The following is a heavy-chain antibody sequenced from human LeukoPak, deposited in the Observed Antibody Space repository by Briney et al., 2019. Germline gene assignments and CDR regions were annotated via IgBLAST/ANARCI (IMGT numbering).Heavy chain of an antibody. CDR2: IYYTGST. CDR1: GGSISSGAYY. CDR3: ASHDYGGNPDAFDV. V-gene: IGHV4-31*03. Sequence: SETLSLTCTVSGGSISSGAYYWSWIRQHPGKGLEWIGYIYYTGSTYYNPSLQSRVTISVDTSKNQFSLKLSSVTAADTAVYYCASHDYGGNPDAFDVWGQGTMVTVSS. J-gene: IGHJ3*01. D-gene: IGHD4-23*01.